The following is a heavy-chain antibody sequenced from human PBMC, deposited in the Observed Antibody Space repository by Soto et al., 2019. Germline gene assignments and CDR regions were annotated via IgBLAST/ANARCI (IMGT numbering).Heavy chain of an antibody. Sequence: GGSLRLSCAASGFTFDDYGMSWVRQAPGKGLEWVSGIHWNGGSTGYADSVKGRFTISRDNAKKSLYLQMNSLRVEDTALYYCARAHSGSYLFYFDFWGQGTLVTVSS. J-gene: IGHJ4*02. CDR1: GFTFDDYG. D-gene: IGHD3-10*01. CDR3: ARAHSGSYLFYFDF. V-gene: IGHV3-20*04. CDR2: IHWNGGST.